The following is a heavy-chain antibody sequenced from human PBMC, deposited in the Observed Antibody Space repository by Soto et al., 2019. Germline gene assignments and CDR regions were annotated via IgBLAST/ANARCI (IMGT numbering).Heavy chain of an antibody. J-gene: IGHJ4*02. CDR3: ARDYYDILTGYSIFDY. Sequence: PGGSLRLSCAASGFTFSSYWMSWVRQAPGKGLEWVANIKQDGSEKYYVDSVKGRFTISRDNAKNSLYLQMNSLRAEDTAVFFFARDYYDILTGYSIFDYWGQGTLVTVSS. CDR2: IKQDGSEK. CDR1: GFTFSSYW. V-gene: IGHV3-7*05. D-gene: IGHD3-9*01.